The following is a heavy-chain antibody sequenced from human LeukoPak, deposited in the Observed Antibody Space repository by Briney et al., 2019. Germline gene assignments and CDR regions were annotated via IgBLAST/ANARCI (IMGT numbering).Heavy chain of an antibody. CDR1: GGSINSGSYY. V-gene: IGHV4-61*02. Sequence: SETLSLTCTVSGGSINSGSYYWSWIRQPAGKGLEWIGRIYTSGSTNYNPSLKSRVTISVDTSKNQFSLKLSSVTAADTAVYYCARRRMAGTSDSYYMDVWRKGTTVTVSS. D-gene: IGHD6-19*01. CDR3: ARRRMAGTSDSYYMDV. CDR2: IYTSGST. J-gene: IGHJ6*03.